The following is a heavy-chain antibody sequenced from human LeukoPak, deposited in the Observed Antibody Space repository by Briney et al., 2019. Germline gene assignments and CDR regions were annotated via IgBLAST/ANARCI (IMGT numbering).Heavy chain of an antibody. V-gene: IGHV4-31*03. D-gene: IGHD2-15*01. CDR1: GGTISSGGYY. Sequence: SETLSLTCSVSGGTISSGGYYWSWIRQHPGKGLEWIGNIYYSGSTYYNPSLKSRVTISVDTSENQFSLKLTSVTAADTAVYYCASRCPSYCTGGSCYSCDYWGRGTLVTVSS. CDR2: IYYSGST. J-gene: IGHJ4*02. CDR3: ASRCPSYCTGGSCYSCDY.